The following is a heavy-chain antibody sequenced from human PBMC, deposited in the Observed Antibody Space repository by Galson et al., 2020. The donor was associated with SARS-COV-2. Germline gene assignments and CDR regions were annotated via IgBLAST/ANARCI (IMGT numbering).Heavy chain of an antibody. CDR3: ARGRITMIVVSRAFDY. V-gene: IGHV4-31*03. J-gene: IGHJ4*02. Sequence: SETLSLTCTVSGGSISSGGYYWSWIRQHPGKGLEWIGYIYYSGSTYYNPSLKSRVTISVDTSKNQFSLKLSSVTAADMAVYYCARGRITMIVVSRAFDYWGQGTLFTVAS. CDR1: GGSISSGGYY. CDR2: IYYSGST. D-gene: IGHD3-22*01.